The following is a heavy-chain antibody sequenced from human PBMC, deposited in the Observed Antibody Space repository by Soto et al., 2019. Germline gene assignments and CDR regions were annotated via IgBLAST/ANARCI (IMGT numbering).Heavy chain of an antibody. CDR2: IKNKADGGTT. J-gene: IGHJ4*02. Sequence: EVQLVESGGDMVKPGGCLRLSCEASGITFINAWMSWVRQAPGKGLEWVGRIKNKADGGTTDYAAPVRGRFTISRDDSKNTLFLQMNSLEIEDTAIYSWTTDPGDYQDFWGQGTLVTVSS. V-gene: IGHV3-15*01. D-gene: IGHD4-17*01. CDR3: TTDPGDYQDF. CDR1: GITFINAW.